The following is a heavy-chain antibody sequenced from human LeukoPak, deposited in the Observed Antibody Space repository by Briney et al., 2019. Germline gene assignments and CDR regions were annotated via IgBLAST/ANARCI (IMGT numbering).Heavy chain of an antibody. CDR1: GFTFSSYW. CDR2: INSDGSST. CDR3: ARESGGLYGSGSDYRAGCWFDP. D-gene: IGHD3-10*01. Sequence: PGGSLSLTCAASGFTFSSYWMHWVRQAPGKGLVWVSRINSDGSSTSYADSVKGRFTISRDNAKNTLYLQMNSLRAEDTAVYYCARESGGLYGSGSDYRAGCWFDPWGQGTLVTVSS. J-gene: IGHJ5*02. V-gene: IGHV3-74*01.